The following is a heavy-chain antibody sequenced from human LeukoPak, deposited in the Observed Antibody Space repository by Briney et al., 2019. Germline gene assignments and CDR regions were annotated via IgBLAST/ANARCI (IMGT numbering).Heavy chain of an antibody. CDR2: INHSGST. D-gene: IGHD6-13*01. J-gene: IGHJ5*01. V-gene: IGHV4-34*01. CDR1: GGSFSGYY. Sequence: SETLSLTCAAYGGSFSGYYWSWIRQPPGKGLEWIGEINHSGSTNYNPSLKSRVTISVDTSKNQFSLKLSSVTAADTAVYYCARHWDGTDSWGQGTLVTVSS. CDR3: ARHWDGTDS.